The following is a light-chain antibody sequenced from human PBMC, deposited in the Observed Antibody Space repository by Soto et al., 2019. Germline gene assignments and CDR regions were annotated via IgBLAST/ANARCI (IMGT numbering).Light chain of an antibody. J-gene: IGKJ4*01. V-gene: IGKV3-20*01. Sequence: EIVLTQSPGTLSLSPGERATLSCRASQSVSSSYLAWYQQKPGQAPRLLIYGASSRATGIPDRFSGSGSGTDFPLTLSRLEPEDFAVYYCPQYGSSPLTFGGGTKVEIK. CDR1: QSVSSSY. CDR2: GAS. CDR3: PQYGSSPLT.